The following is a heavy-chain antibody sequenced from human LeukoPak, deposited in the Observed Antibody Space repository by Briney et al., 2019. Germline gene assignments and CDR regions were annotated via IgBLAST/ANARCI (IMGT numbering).Heavy chain of an antibody. CDR1: GFTFSSYW. Sequence: GGSLRLSCAASGFTFSSYWMHWVRQAPGKGLVWVSRINSDGSSTSYADSVKGRFTISRDNAKNTLYLQMNSLRAEDTAVYYCARNIAVYYDSSGYPYYYYGMDVWGQGTTVTVSS. D-gene: IGHD3-22*01. CDR2: INSDGSST. CDR3: ARNIAVYYDSSGYPYYYYGMDV. V-gene: IGHV3-74*01. J-gene: IGHJ6*02.